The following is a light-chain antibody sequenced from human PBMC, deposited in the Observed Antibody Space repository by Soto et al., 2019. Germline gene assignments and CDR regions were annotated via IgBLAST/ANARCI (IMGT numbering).Light chain of an antibody. Sequence: QSVLTQPPSASGTPGQRVTISCSGSSSNIGSGTVNWYQQLPVTAPKLLIYNNDQWASGVPDRFSGSKSGTSASLAISGLQSEDEADYYCASWDVSLNGLYVFGTGTKVTVL. J-gene: IGLJ1*01. CDR3: ASWDVSLNGLYV. CDR2: NND. CDR1: SSNIGSGT. V-gene: IGLV1-44*01.